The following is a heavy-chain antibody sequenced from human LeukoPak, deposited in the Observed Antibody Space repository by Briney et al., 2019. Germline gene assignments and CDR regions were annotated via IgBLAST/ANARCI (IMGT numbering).Heavy chain of an antibody. D-gene: IGHD3-10*01. V-gene: IGHV4-4*07. Sequence: PSETLSLTCTVSGGSISSYYWSWIRQPAGKGLEWIGRIYTSGSTNYNPSLKSRVTMSVDTSKNQFSLKLSSVTAVDTAVYYCARDSGYGSGTVTNDYWGQGTLVTVSS. CDR2: IYTSGST. CDR1: GGSISSYY. CDR3: ARDSGYGSGTVTNDY. J-gene: IGHJ4*02.